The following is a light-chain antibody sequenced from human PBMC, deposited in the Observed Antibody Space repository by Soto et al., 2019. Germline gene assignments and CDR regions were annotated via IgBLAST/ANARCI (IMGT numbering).Light chain of an antibody. CDR3: QQYNSYAFS. J-gene: IGKJ3*01. CDR2: EAS. CDR1: ENVNGH. V-gene: IGKV1-5*03. Sequence: IQMTQSPNTLSASVGDSVAVTCRASENVNGHLAWYQQKPGKAPKLLIYEASILESGVPSRFSGSGFGTEFTLTINGLLPEDFATYYCQQYNSYAFSFGPGTKVDIK.